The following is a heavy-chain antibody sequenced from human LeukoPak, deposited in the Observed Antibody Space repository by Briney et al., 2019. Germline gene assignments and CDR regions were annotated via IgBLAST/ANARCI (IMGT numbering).Heavy chain of an antibody. D-gene: IGHD6-19*01. CDR1: GYTFTSYD. J-gene: IGHJ4*02. CDR3: ARDLKRGYSSGRYSWGTGSSNDY. Sequence: ASVKVSCKASGYTFTSYDINWVRQATGQGLEWMGWISAYNGNTNYAQKLQGRVTMTTDTSTSTAYMELRSLRSDDTAVYYCARDLKRGYSSGRYSWGTGSSNDYWGQGTLVTVSS. CDR2: ISAYNGNT. V-gene: IGHV1-18*01.